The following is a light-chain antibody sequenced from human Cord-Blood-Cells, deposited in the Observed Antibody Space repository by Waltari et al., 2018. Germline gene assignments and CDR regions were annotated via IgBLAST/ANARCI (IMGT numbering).Light chain of an antibody. CDR2: VVS. CDR1: SSDVGGSNY. J-gene: IGLJ3*02. Sequence: QSALTQTAAVSGSPGQSVTPSCTGTSSDVGGSNYVSWYQQHPVKAPKLMIYVVSNRPSGVSNRFSGSKSGNTASLTISGLQAEDEADYYCSSYTISSTWVFGGGTKLTVL. CDR3: SSYTISSTWV. V-gene: IGLV2-14*01.